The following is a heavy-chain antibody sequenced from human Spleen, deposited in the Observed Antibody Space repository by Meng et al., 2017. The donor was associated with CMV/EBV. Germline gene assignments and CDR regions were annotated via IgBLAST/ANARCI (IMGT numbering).Heavy chain of an antibody. CDR3: ARVSLQLGGFGY. D-gene: IGHD1-1*01. CDR2: IYYSGST. J-gene: IGHJ4*02. CDR1: GGSISSSSYY. Sequence: GSLRLSCTVSGGSISSSSYYWGWIRQPPGKGLEWIGSIYYSGSTYYNPSLKSRVTISVDTSKNQFSLKLSSVTAADTAVYYCARVSLQLGGFGYWGQGTLVTVSS. V-gene: IGHV4-39*07.